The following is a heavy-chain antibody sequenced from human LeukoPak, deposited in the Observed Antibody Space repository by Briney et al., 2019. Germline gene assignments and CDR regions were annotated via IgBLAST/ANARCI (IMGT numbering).Heavy chain of an antibody. CDR3: AEDLACGGVIRGGFNY. J-gene: IGHJ4*02. D-gene: IGHD3-16*02. Sequence: GASLRLSCAASGFTFSSYAMSWVRQAPGKGLEWVSAISGSGGSIYYADSVKGRFTISRDNSKNTLYLQMNSLRAEDTAVYYCAEDLACGGVIRGGFNYWGQGTLVTVSS. CDR1: GFTFSSYA. CDR2: ISGSGGSI. V-gene: IGHV3-23*01.